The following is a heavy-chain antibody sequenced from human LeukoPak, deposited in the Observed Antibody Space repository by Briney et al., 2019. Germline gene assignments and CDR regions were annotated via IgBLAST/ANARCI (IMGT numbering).Heavy chain of an antibody. V-gene: IGHV3-33*06. CDR2: IWYDGSNK. CDR3: AKTSSGWYDLDY. J-gene: IGHJ4*02. Sequence: GGSLRLSCAASGFTFSSYGMHWVRQAPGKGLEWVAVIWYDGSNKYYADSVKGRFTIPRDNSKNTLYLQMNSLRAEDTAVYYCAKTSSGWYDLDYWGQGTLVTVSS. CDR1: GFTFSSYG. D-gene: IGHD6-19*01.